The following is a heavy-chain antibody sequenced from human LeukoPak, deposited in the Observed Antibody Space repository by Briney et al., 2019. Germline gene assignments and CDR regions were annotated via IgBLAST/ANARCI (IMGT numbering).Heavy chain of an antibody. V-gene: IGHV1-18*01. J-gene: IGHJ5*02. CDR3: ARDLGIKNYYGSGNFDP. Sequence: VAPVKVSCKASGYTFTSYGISWVRQAPGQGREWMGWSSAYKGDTKHAQKLQRSVITSTDTSTRTAYMELRSMRSADTAVYYCARDLGIKNYYGSGNFDPWGQETLVTVSS. CDR1: GYTFTSYG. D-gene: IGHD3-10*01. CDR2: SSAYKGDT.